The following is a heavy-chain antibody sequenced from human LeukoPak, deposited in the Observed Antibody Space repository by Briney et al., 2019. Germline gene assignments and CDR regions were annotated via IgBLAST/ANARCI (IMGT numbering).Heavy chain of an antibody. V-gene: IGHV4-34*01. Sequence: SETLSLTCAVYGGSFSGYYWSWIRQPPGKGLEWIGEINHSGSTNYNPSLKSRVTISVDTSKNQFSLKLSSVTAADTAVYYCAXXXXXXGRYSGYDPHFDYWGQGTLVTVSS. CDR3: AXXXXXXGRYSGYDPHFDY. CDR1: GGSFSGYY. CDR2: INHSGST. J-gene: IGHJ4*02. D-gene: IGHD5-12*01.